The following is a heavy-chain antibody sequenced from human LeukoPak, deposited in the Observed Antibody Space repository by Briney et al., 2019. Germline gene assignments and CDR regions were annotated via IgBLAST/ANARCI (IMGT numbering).Heavy chain of an antibody. Sequence: SVKVPYKASGYTFTSCDFNGLDQATGRGLEWMGWMNANSGNTGYGQSLQGRITMNREISIGTAYLELSNLPSEETAIYYCTRGSSGRRDNWGQGTLVTVS. J-gene: IGHJ4*02. CDR3: TRGSSGRRDN. D-gene: IGHD5-12*01. CDR1: GYTFTSCD. V-gene: IGHV1-8*01. CDR2: MNANSGNT.